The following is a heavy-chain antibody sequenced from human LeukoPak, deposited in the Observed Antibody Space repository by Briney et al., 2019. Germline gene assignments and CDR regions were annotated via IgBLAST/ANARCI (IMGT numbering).Heavy chain of an antibody. CDR1: GGTFSSYA. CDR2: IIPILGIA. V-gene: IGHV1-69*04. D-gene: IGHD6-19*01. J-gene: IGHJ3*02. Sequence: GASVKVSCKASGGTFSSYAISWVRQAPGQGLEWMGRIIPILGIANYAQKFQGRVTITADKSTSTAYMELSSLRSDDTAVYYCARDIAVADGSDAFDIWGQGTMVTVSS. CDR3: ARDIAVADGSDAFDI.